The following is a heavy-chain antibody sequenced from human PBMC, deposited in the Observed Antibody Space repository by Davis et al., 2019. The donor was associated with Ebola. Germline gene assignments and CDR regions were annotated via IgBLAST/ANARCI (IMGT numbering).Heavy chain of an antibody. J-gene: IGHJ4*02. CDR3: ARVGENSGSYLDLYFDY. V-gene: IGHV3-23*01. CDR1: GFTFSSYA. Sequence: GESLKISCAASGFTFSSYAMSWVRQAPGKGLEWVSAISGSGGSTYYADSVKGRFTISRDNSKNTLYLQMNSLRDEDTAVYYCARVGENSGSYLDLYFDYWGQGTLVTVSS. CDR2: ISGSGGST. D-gene: IGHD1-26*01.